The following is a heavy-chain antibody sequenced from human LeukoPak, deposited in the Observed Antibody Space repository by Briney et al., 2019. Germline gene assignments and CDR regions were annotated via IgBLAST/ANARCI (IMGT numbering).Heavy chain of an antibody. CDR2: IYYSGST. CDR3: AKRYYYDSSGYELDY. CDR1: GGSISSSSYY. V-gene: IGHV4-39*01. Sequence: PSETLSLTCTVSGGSISSSSYYWGWIRQPPGKGLEWIRSIYYSGSTYYNPSLKSRGTISVDTSKNQFSLKLSSVTAADTAVYYCAKRYYYDSSGYELDYWGQGTLVTVSS. J-gene: IGHJ4*02. D-gene: IGHD3-22*01.